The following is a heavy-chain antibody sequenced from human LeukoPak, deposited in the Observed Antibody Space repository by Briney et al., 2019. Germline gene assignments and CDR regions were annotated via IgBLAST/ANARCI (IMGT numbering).Heavy chain of an antibody. CDR1: GYTFINYG. CDR2: ISAYNGNT. J-gene: IGHJ6*03. CDR3: ARASSTSAYYYYYYMDV. Sequence: ASVKVSCKASGYTFINYGISWVRQAPGQGLEWMGWISAYNGNTNYAQKLLGRVTMTTDTSTSTAYMELRSLRSDDTAVYYCARASSTSAYYYYYYMDVWGKGTTVTVSS. V-gene: IGHV1-18*01. D-gene: IGHD2-2*01.